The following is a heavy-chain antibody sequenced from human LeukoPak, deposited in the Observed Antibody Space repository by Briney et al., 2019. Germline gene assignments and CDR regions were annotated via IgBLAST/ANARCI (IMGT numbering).Heavy chain of an antibody. J-gene: IGHJ4*02. CDR3: ARAQAQAYGSGSYYIPVISGSDY. CDR2: INPTGNWA. V-gene: IGHV1-46*01. Sequence: ASVKVSCKASGYTFTSNYMHWVRQAPGQGLEWMGVINPTGNWASYTHKFQGRITLTRDTSTSTVYMELSSLRSEDTAVYYCARAQAQAYGSGSYYIPVISGSDYWGQGTLVTVSS. CDR1: GYTFTSNY. D-gene: IGHD3-10*01.